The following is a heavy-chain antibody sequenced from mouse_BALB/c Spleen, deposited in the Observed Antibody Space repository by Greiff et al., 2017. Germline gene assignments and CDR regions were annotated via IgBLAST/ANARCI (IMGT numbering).Heavy chain of an antibody. J-gene: IGHJ3*01. Sequence: EVKVVESGAELVKPGASVKLSCTASGFNIKDTYMHWVKQRPEQGLEWIGRIDPANGNTKYDPKFQGKATITADTSSNTAYLQLSSLTSEDTAVYYCAQSTAWFAYWGQGTLVTVSA. CDR2: IDPANGNT. V-gene: IGHV14-3*02. CDR1: GFNIKDTY. CDR3: AQSTAWFAY.